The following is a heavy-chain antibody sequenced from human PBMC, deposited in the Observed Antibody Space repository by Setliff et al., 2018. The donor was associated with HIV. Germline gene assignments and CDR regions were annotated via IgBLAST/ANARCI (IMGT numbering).Heavy chain of an antibody. CDR3: ARVRLSFDNVRCFDL. V-gene: IGHV4-34*01. D-gene: IGHD1-20*01. Sequence: SETLSLTCAVYGGSFSHYYWTWIRQSPGKGLEWIAEINQERTTFYNPSLKSRVIMSHDTSRNEVSLRLNSVTAADTATYFCARVRLSFDNVRCFDLWGQGTLVTVSS. J-gene: IGHJ5*02. CDR1: GGSFSHYY. CDR2: INQERTT.